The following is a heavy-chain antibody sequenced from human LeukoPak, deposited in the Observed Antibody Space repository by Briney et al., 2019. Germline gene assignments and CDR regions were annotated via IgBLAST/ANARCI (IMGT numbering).Heavy chain of an antibody. D-gene: IGHD4-17*01. J-gene: IGHJ4*02. CDR3: ARVAYGDYPDY. V-gene: IGHV3-74*01. CDR1: GFTFSSYW. CDR2: INSDGSST. Sequence: GGSLRLSCAASGFTFSSYWMHWVRQAPGKGLVWVSRINSDGSSTSYADSVKGRFTISRDNAKNTLYLQMNSLRAEDTAVYYCARVAYGDYPDYWGQGTLVTVSS.